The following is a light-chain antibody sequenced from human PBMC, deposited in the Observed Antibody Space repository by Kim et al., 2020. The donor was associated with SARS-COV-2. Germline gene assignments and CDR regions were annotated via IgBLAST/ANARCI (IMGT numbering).Light chain of an antibody. CDR2: YAS. CDR1: QSVSNY. CDR3: QQRSNWPPVFT. J-gene: IGKJ3*01. Sequence: PGERATLSCRASQSVSNYLAWYQQKPGQAPRLLIYYASKRATGIPARFSGSGSGTDFTLTISSLEPEDFAVYYCQQRSNWPPVFTFGAGTKVDIK. V-gene: IGKV3-11*01.